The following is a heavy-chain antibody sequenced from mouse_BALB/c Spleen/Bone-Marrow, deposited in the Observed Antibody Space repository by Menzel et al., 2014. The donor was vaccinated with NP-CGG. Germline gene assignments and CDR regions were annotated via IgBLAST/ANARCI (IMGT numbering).Heavy chain of an antibody. J-gene: IGHJ3*01. CDR1: GYSFTCYW. CDR2: INPSNGRN. V-gene: IGHV1S81*02. Sequence: VQLQESGAELVKPGASVRLSCKASGYSFTCYWIHWVKQRPGQGLEWIGEINPSNGRNNYNEKFKNKATLTVDKSSSTAYMQLSSLTSEDSAVYYCARYDGPAWFAYWGQGTLVTVSA. CDR3: ARYDGPAWFAY. D-gene: IGHD2-3*01.